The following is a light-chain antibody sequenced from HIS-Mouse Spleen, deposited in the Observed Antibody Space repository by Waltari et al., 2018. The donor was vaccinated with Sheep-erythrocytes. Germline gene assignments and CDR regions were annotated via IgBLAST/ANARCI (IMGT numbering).Light chain of an antibody. J-gene: IGLJ3*02. CDR1: SSNIGSNY. CDR3: AAWDDSLSGPV. CDR2: RNN. Sequence: QSVLTQPPSASGTPGQRVTISCSGSSSNIGSNYVYCYQQLPGTAPKLLIYRNNQRASGVPDRFSGSKSGTSASLAISGLRSKDEADYYCAAWDDSLSGPVFGGGTKLTVL. V-gene: IGLV1-47*01.